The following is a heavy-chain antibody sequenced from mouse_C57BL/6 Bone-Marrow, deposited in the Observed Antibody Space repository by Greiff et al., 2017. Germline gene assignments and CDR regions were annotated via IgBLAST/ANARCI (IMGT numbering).Heavy chain of an antibody. J-gene: IGHJ2*01. CDR2: IDPENGDT. Sequence: EVKLVESGAELVRPGASVKLSCTASGFNIKDDYMHWVKQSPEQGLEWIGWIDPENGDTEYASKFQGKATITADTSSNTAYLQLSSLTSEDTAVYYCTTLSFFDYWGQGTTLTVSS. CDR3: TTLSFFDY. V-gene: IGHV14-4*01. CDR1: GFNIKDDY.